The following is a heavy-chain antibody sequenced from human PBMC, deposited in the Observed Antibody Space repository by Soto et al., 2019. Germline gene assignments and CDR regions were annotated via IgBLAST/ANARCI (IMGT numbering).Heavy chain of an antibody. CDR3: ARDLFEAARRGEYAFDI. J-gene: IGHJ3*02. V-gene: IGHV3-7*03. CDR1: AFTFSSYW. D-gene: IGHD3-16*01. Sequence: EVRLVESGGGLVQPGGSLRFSCAASAFTFSSYWMSWVRQAPGKGLEWVANIKQDGSEKYYVDSVKGRFTISRDNAKNSLYLQMNSLRAEDTAVYYCARDLFEAARRGEYAFDIWGQGTMVTVSS. CDR2: IKQDGSEK.